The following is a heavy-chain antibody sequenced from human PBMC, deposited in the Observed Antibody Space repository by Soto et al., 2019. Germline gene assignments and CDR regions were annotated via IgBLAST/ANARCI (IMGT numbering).Heavy chain of an antibody. Sequence: ASVKVSCKASGYTFTSYGISWVRQAPGQGLEWMGWISAYNGNTNYAQKIQGRVTMTTDTSTSTAYMELRSLRSDDTAVYYCARDVRYYYYMDVWGKGTTVTVSS. CDR2: ISAYNGNT. CDR3: ARDVRYYYYMDV. CDR1: GYTFTSYG. J-gene: IGHJ6*03. V-gene: IGHV1-18*01.